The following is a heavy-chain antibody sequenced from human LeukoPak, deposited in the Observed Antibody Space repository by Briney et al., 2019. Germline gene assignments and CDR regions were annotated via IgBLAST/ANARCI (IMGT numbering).Heavy chain of an antibody. J-gene: IGHJ6*03. D-gene: IGHD3-9*01. Sequence: ASVKVSCKASGYTFTSYGISWVRQAPGQGLEWMGLINPTGGSTGYAQKFQGRVTMTRDMSTSTVYMELSSLRSEDTAVYYCARETGLRYFDWLLGDYYYYYMDVWGKGTTVTVSS. CDR2: INPTGGST. V-gene: IGHV1-46*01. CDR3: ARETGLRYFDWLLGDYYYYYMDV. CDR1: GYTFTSYG.